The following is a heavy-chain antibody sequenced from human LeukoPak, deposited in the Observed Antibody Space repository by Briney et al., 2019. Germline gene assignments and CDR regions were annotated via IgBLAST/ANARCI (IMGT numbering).Heavy chain of an antibody. Sequence: QPGGTLILSCAASGFTFSSYGMSWVRQAPGKGLEWVSAISGSNGSTYYADSVKGRFTISRDNSKNTLYLQMNSLRAEDTAVYYCAKGDNSGPHIGVTFDIWGQGTMVTVSS. V-gene: IGHV3-23*01. CDR3: AKGDNSGPHIGVTFDI. CDR2: ISGSNGST. J-gene: IGHJ3*02. CDR1: GFTFSSYG. D-gene: IGHD3-22*01.